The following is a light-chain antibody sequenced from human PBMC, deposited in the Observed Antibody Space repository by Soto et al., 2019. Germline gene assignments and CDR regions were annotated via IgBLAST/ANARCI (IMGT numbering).Light chain of an antibody. CDR2: EVS. Sequence: QSALTQPASVSGSPGQSITISCTGTSSDVGGYNYVSWYQQYPGKVPKVIIYEVSNRPSGVSNRFSGSKSGNTASLTISGLQAEDEADYYCTSYISSNTLALFGGGTKVTVL. CDR1: SSDVGGYNY. CDR3: TSYISSNTLAL. V-gene: IGLV2-14*01. J-gene: IGLJ2*01.